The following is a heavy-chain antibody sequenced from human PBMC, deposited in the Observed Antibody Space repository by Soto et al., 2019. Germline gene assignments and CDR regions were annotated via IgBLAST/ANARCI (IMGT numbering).Heavy chain of an antibody. Sequence: QVQLQESGPGLVKPSQTLSLTCTVSGDSIRSGGNYWTWIRQHPGKGLEWIGSISYSGRTYYNPSLKTRITISLDTSKNQFSLGLRTVTAADTAVYYCAGRDMDAFDLWGQGTMVSVSS. V-gene: IGHV4-31*03. J-gene: IGHJ3*01. CDR1: GDSIRSGGNY. CDR2: ISYSGRT. CDR3: AGRDMDAFDL.